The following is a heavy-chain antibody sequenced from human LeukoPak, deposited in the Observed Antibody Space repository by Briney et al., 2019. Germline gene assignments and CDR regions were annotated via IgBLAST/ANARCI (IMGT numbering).Heavy chain of an antibody. CDR2: IYTSGST. CDR1: GGSISSYY. CDR3: ATRITGTTGLDWFDP. Sequence: SETLSLTCTVSGGSISSYYWSWIRQPAGKGLEWIGRIYTSGSTNYNPSLKSRVTMSVDTSKNQFSLKLSSVTAADTAVYYCATRITGTTGLDWFDPWGQGTLVTVSS. J-gene: IGHJ5*02. V-gene: IGHV4-4*07. D-gene: IGHD1-20*01.